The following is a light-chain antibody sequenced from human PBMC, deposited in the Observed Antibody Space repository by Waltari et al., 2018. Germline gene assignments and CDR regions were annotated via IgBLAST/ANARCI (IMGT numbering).Light chain of an antibody. CDR3: QNHERLPAT. Sequence: VLTQSPGTLSLSPGERATLPCRASQSISKYLVWYQQRPGHAPRLLIYAASTRATGIPDRFSGSGFGTYFTLTISRLEPEDFAMYYCQNHERLPATFGQGTKVEIK. CDR2: AAS. J-gene: IGKJ1*01. V-gene: IGKV3-20*01. CDR1: QSISKY.